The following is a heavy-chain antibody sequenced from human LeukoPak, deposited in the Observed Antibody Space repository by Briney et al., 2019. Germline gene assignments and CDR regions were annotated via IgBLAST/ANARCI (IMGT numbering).Heavy chain of an antibody. CDR3: ARVFKSQGIDP. CDR2: MNPNSGNT. V-gene: IGHV1-8*03. Sequence: GASVKVSCKASGYTFTSYDINWVRQATGQGLEWMGWMNPNSGNTGYAQKFQGRVTITRNTSISTAYTELSSLRSEDTAVYYCARVFKSQGIDPWGQGTLVTVSS. CDR1: GYTFTSYD. D-gene: IGHD3-10*01. J-gene: IGHJ5*02.